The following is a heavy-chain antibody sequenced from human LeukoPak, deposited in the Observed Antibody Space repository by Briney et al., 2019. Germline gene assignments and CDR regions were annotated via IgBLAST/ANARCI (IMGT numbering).Heavy chain of an antibody. J-gene: IGHJ6*02. D-gene: IGHD2-2*01. V-gene: IGHV5-51*01. CDR3: ARHGPVQYRSSTSCYGDYYYYYGMDV. CDR1: GYSFTSYW. CDR2: IYPGDSDT. Sequence: GESLKISCKGSGYSFTSYWIGWVRQMPGKGLEWMGIIYPGDSDTRYSPSFQGQVTISADKSISTAYLQWSSLKASDTAMYYCARHGPVQYRSSTSCYGDYYYYYGMDVWGQGTTVTVSS.